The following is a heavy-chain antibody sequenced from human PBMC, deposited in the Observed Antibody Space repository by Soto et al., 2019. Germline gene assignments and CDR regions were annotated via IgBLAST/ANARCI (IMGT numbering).Heavy chain of an antibody. V-gene: IGHV1-69*13. CDR2: IIPIFGTA. D-gene: IGHD3-16*02. Sequence: GASVKVSCKASGGTFSSYAISWVRQAPGQGLEWMGGIIPIFGTANYAQKFQGRVTITADESTSTAYMELSSLRSEDTAVYYCASSYYDYVWGSYRYDYWGQGTLVTVSS. J-gene: IGHJ4*02. CDR3: ASSYYDYVWGSYRYDY. CDR1: GGTFSSYA.